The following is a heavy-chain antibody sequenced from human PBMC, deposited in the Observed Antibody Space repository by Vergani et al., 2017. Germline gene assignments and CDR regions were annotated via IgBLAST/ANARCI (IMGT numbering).Heavy chain of an antibody. J-gene: IGHJ4*02. V-gene: IGHV4-59*01. D-gene: IGHD4-17*01. CDR2: IYYSGST. CDR3: ARFNTVTTGMDY. CDR1: GGSISSYY. Sequence: QVQLQESGPGLVKPSETLSLTCTVSGGSISSYYWSWIRQPPGKGLEWIGYIYYSGSTNYNPSLKSRVTISVDTSKNQFSLKLSSVTAADTAVYYCARFNTVTTGMDYWGQGTLVTVSS.